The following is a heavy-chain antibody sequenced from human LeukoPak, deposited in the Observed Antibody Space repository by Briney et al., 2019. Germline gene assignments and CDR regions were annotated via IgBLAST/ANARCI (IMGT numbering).Heavy chain of an antibody. CDR2: INGDGSST. Sequence: GSLRLSCAASGFTFSRDSMHWVRQAPGKGLVWVSRINGDGSSTSYADSVKGRFTISRDNAKNTLYLQMNSLRAEDTAVYYCARGGDHSYYYYGMDVWGQGTTVTVSS. CDR3: ARGGDHSYYYYGMDV. D-gene: IGHD4-17*01. J-gene: IGHJ6*02. V-gene: IGHV3-74*01. CDR1: GFTFSRDS.